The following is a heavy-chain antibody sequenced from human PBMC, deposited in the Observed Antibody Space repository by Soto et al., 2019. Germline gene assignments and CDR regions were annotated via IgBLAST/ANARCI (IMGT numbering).Heavy chain of an antibody. CDR2: IYYTGST. V-gene: IGHV4-59*04. D-gene: IGHD6-19*01. CDR1: GCSISSYY. Sequence: SETLSLTCTVSGCSISSYYWNWIRQPPGKEPEYIGYIYYTGSTYYNPSLKSRVTISVDTSENQFSLKLSSVTAADTAVYYCARQVVDGTVAGTGTFDYWGQGTLVTVSS. CDR3: ARQVVDGTVAGTGTFDY. J-gene: IGHJ4*02.